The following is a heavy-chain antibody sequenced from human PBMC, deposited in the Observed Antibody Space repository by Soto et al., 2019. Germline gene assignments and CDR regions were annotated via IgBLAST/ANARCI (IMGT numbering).Heavy chain of an antibody. CDR1: GFTFSSYA. CDR3: AKLSVVRGSYWAWDAFDI. Sequence: VQLLESGGGLVQPGGSLRLSCAASGFTFSSYAMSWVRQAPGKGLEWVSAISGSGGSTYYADSVKGRFTISRDNSKSTLYLQMNSLRAEDTAVYYCAKLSVVRGSYWAWDAFDIWGQGTMVTVSS. J-gene: IGHJ3*02. CDR2: ISGSGGST. V-gene: IGHV3-23*01. D-gene: IGHD3-16*01.